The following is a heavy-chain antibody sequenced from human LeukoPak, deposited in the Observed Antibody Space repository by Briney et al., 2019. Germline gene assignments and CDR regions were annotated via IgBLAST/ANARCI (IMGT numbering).Heavy chain of an antibody. D-gene: IGHD3-9*01. CDR3: ARGPYILTGYYALHYFDY. J-gene: IGHJ4*02. CDR2: IYYSGST. CDR1: GGSISSGGYY. V-gene: IGHV4-31*03. Sequence: SQTLSLTCTVSGGSISSGGYYWSWIRQHPGKGLEWIGYIYYSGSTYYNPSLKSRVTISVDTSKNQFSLKLSSVTAADTAVYYCARGPYILTGYYALHYFDYWGQGTLVTVSS.